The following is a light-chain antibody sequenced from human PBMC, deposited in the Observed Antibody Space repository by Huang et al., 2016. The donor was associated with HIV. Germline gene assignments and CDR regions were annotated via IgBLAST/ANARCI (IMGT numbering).Light chain of an antibody. V-gene: IGKV3-15*01. CDR3: QQYNTSPRT. Sequence: ENLMTQSPSTLSVSPGESATLSCRASQSVFKNLAWYQQKPGQAPKLLIYGSSTRAAGVPAGFSGGGSGTDFTLTISSLQSEDFAVYYCQQYNTSPRTFGQGTKVEV. CDR1: QSVFKN. CDR2: GSS. J-gene: IGKJ1*01.